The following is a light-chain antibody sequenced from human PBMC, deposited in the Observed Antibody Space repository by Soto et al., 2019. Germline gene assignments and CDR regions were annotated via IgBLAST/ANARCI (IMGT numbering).Light chain of an antibody. Sequence: DIQMTQSPSTLSASVGDRVTITCRASQNINNGSAWYQQKPGRAPNLLIYKASILESGVPSRFSGSGSGTEFTLTISSLQPDDFATYFCLSYDSYSYTFGQGTELEIK. CDR3: LSYDSYSYT. CDR2: KAS. V-gene: IGKV1-5*03. J-gene: IGKJ2*01. CDR1: QNINNG.